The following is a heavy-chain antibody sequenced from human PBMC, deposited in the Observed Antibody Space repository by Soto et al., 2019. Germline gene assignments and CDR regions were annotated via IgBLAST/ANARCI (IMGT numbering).Heavy chain of an antibody. Sequence: EVQLVESGGGLVQPGWSLRLSCAASGFTVSSNYMSWVRQAPGKGLEWVSVIYSGGSTYYADSVKGRFTISRHNAKNTLYPQMNSLRAEDTAVYYCARDSSGGWFDPWGQGTLVTVSS. J-gene: IGHJ5*02. CDR3: ARDSSGGWFDP. V-gene: IGHV3-53*04. D-gene: IGHD3-10*01. CDR2: IYSGGST. CDR1: GFTVSSNY.